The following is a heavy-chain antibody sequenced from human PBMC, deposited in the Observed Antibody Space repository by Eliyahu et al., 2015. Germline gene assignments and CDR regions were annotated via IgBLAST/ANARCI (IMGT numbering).Heavy chain of an antibody. V-gene: IGHV3-23*01. CDR3: AKDLMGAPGHFDY. CDR1: GFAFSTYA. J-gene: IGHJ4*02. Sequence: EVLLLDSGGGLGQPGGSXRLSCAASGFAFSTYAMNWVRQAPGKGLEWVATVSASXRSTYYADSVKGRFNISRDNSKDTLFLQMNSLTAEDTATYYCAKDLMGAPGHFDYWGQGTLVTVSS. CDR2: VSASXRST. D-gene: IGHD3-16*01.